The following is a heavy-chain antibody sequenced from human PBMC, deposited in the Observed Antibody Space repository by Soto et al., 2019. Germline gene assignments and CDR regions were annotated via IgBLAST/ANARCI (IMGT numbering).Heavy chain of an antibody. Sequence: SGTLSRTCTPSGSSISDLIHCWDRIRQPPGKGLKWIGCMFYSGATYYNPLLKNRVTLSVDTSNKEFSLKLVSETAPDTAVYYCACHKSDSEWFDPRRQGTLVPTSS. J-gene: IGHJ5*02. D-gene: IGHD3-22*01. CDR1: GSSISDLIHC. CDR2: MFYSGAT. V-gene: IGHV4-39*01. CDR3: ACHKSDSEWFDP.